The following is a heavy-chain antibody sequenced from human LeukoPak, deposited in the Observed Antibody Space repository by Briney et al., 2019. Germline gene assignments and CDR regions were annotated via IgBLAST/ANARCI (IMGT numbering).Heavy chain of an antibody. V-gene: IGHV4-59*01. CDR1: GGSISSYY. CDR2: VHYSGDT. J-gene: IGHJ4*02. Sequence: SETLSLTCAVSGGSISSYYWSWIRQPPGKGPEWVGYVHYSGDTNYNPSLKSRVTISVDTSKNQFSLKLSSVTAADTAVYYCARAGMEKDYYDSSGLCFDYWGQGTLVTVSS. D-gene: IGHD3-22*01. CDR3: ARAGMEKDYYDSSGLCFDY.